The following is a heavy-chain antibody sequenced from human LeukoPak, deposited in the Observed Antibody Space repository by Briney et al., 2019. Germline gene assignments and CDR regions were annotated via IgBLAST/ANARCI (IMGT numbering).Heavy chain of an antibody. Sequence: SETLSLTCTVSRGSISNSDYYWGWIRQPPGKGLEWIGTIYYTGSTFYNPSLKSRVTISVDTSKNQFSLKLSSVTAADTAVYYCARHAYTIFGVVITWIDYWGQGTLVTVSS. CDR3: ARHAYTIFGVVITWIDY. CDR1: RGSISNSDYY. D-gene: IGHD3-3*01. J-gene: IGHJ4*02. CDR2: IYYTGST. V-gene: IGHV4-39*01.